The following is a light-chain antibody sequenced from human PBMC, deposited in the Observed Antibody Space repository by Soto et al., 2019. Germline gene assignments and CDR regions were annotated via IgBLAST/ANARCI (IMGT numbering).Light chain of an antibody. V-gene: IGLV1-47*01. CDR3: AAWDDSLSGYV. CDR1: SSNIGTYY. J-gene: IGLJ1*01. Sequence: QSVLTQPPSASGTPGQRVTISCSGSSSNIGTYYVSWYQQLPGTAPKLLIYRNNQRPSGVPDRFSGSKSGTSASLAISGLRSDDEADYYCAAWDDSLSGYVFGTGTKVTVL. CDR2: RNN.